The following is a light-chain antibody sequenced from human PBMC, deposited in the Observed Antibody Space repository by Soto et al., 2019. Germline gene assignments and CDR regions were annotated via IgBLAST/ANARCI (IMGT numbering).Light chain of an antibody. CDR3: AAWDASLDGYV. CDR1: SSNLGDNA. V-gene: IGLV1-44*01. Sequence: SALAQPPSASGTPGQRVTISCSTSSSNLGDNAVNWYQHVPGTAPKLLIYSYDQRPSGVPDRFSGSKSGTSASLAISGLQSEDEADYYCAAWDASLDGYVFGTGTKVTVL. J-gene: IGLJ1*01. CDR2: SYD.